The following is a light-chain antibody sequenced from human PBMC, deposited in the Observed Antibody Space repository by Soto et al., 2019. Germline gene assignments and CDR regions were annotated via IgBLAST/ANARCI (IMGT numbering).Light chain of an antibody. V-gene: IGKV1-6*01. CDR1: QVISTE. CDR2: GAT. J-gene: IGKJ1*01. Sequence: ALQMTQSPSSLSSSVGDRVTITCRASQVISTELGWYQQKPGKAPKLLLYGATTLQSGVPSRFSGSGSGRDFTLTISGLQTEDFATDYGVQDYNYPRTFGQGTKVEVK. CDR3: VQDYNYPRT.